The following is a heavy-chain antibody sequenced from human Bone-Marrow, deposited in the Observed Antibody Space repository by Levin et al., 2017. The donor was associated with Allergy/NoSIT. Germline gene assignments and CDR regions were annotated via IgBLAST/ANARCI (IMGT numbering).Heavy chain of an antibody. D-gene: IGHD3-22*01. V-gene: IGHV4-39*07. CDR1: GGSIRSSSYY. Sequence: SQTLSLPCTVSGGSIRSSSYYWGWIRQPPGKGLEWIGSIYYSGSTYYNPSLKSRVTISVDTSKNQFSLKLSSVTAADTAVYYCARARYYYDSSGYYTLKLITKYYFDYWGQGTLVTVSS. CDR2: IYYSGST. J-gene: IGHJ4*02. CDR3: ARARYYYDSSGYYTLKLITKYYFDY.